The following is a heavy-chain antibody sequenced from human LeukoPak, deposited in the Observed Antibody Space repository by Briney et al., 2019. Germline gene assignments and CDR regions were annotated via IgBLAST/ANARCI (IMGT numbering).Heavy chain of an antibody. J-gene: IGHJ4*02. V-gene: IGHV4-39*01. Sequence: AETLSLTCTVSGGSISSSSYYWGWIRQPPGKGLEWIGSIYYSGSTYYNPSLKSRVTISVDTSKNQFSLKLSSVTAADTAVYYCASSSGSYSLVDYWGQGTLVTVSS. CDR3: ASSSGSYSLVDY. D-gene: IGHD1-26*01. CDR1: GGSISSSSYY. CDR2: IYYSGST.